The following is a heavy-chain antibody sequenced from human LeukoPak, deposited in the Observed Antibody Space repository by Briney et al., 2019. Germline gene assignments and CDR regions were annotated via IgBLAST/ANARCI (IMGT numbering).Heavy chain of an antibody. D-gene: IGHD3-22*01. Sequence: RASVKVSCKASGGTFSSYAISWVRQAPGQGLEWMGGIIPIFGTANYAQKFQGRVTITADESTSTAYMELSSLRSEDTAVYYCARSYQKTVITHYYYMDVWGKGTTVTISS. CDR3: ARSYQKTVITHYYYMDV. J-gene: IGHJ6*03. CDR1: GGTFSSYA. V-gene: IGHV1-69*13. CDR2: IIPIFGTA.